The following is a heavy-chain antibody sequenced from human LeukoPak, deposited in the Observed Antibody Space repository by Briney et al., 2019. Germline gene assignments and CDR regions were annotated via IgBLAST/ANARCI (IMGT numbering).Heavy chain of an antibody. V-gene: IGHV4-39*07. J-gene: IGHJ4*02. Sequence: SETLSLTCTVSGGSISSSSYYWGWIRQPPGKGLEWIGSIYYSGSTYYNPSLKSRVTISVDTSKNQFSLKLSSVTAADTAVYYCARDVGGSSRTIAGGVFDYWGQGTLVTVSS. D-gene: IGHD6-6*01. CDR3: ARDVGGSSRTIAGGVFDY. CDR2: IYYSGST. CDR1: GGSISSSSYY.